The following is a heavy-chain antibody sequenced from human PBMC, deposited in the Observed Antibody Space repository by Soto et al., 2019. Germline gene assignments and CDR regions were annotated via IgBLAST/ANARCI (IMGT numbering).Heavy chain of an antibody. CDR1: GFTVSSNY. CDR3: ARLRHFRYSWGYFDY. CDR2: IYSGGST. V-gene: IGHV3-53*01. D-gene: IGHD3-9*01. Sequence: EVQLVESGGGLIQPGGSLRLSCAASGFTVSSNYMSWVRQAPGKGLEWVSVIYSGGSTYYADSVKGRFTISRDNSKNTLYLQMNSLRAEDTAVYYCARLRHFRYSWGYFDYWGQGTLVTVSS. J-gene: IGHJ4*02.